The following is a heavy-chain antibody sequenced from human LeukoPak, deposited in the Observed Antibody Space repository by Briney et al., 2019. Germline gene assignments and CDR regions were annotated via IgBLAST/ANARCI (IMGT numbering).Heavy chain of an antibody. CDR2: IYHSGST. CDR1: GGSISSGGYS. V-gene: IGHV4-30-2*01. D-gene: IGHD3-9*01. CDR3: ARVLRYFDWYYFDY. J-gene: IGHJ4*02. Sequence: SQTLSLTCAVSGGSISSGGYSWSWIRQPPGKGLEWIGYIYHSGSTYYNPSLKSRVTISVDRSKNQFSLKLSSVTAADTAVYYCARVLRYFDWYYFDYWGQGTLDTVSS.